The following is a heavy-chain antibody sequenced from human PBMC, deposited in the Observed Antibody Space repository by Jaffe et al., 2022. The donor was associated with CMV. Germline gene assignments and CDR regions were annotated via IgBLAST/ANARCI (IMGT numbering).Heavy chain of an antibody. J-gene: IGHJ5*02. CDR2: INHSGST. CDR1: GGSFSGYY. CDR3: ARGRLGFGDAFRNNWFDP. Sequence: QVQLQQWGAGLLKPSETLSLTCAVYGGSFSGYYWSWIRQPPGKGLEWIGEINHSGSTNYNPSLKSRVTISVDTSKNQFSLKLSSVTAADTAVYYCARGRLGFGDAFRNNWFDPWGQGTLVTVSS. V-gene: IGHV4-34*01. D-gene: IGHD3-10*01.